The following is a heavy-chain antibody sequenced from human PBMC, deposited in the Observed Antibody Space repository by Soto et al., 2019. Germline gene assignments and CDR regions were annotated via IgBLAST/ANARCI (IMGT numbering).Heavy chain of an antibody. D-gene: IGHD4-17*01. J-gene: IGHJ4*02. CDR2: ISHSGNT. V-gene: IGHV4-34*01. CDR3: ARRYGPGFDY. Sequence: PSXTLSLTCAVSGGSFSGNYWTWIRQPPGKGLEWIGEISHSGNTNYNPSLKSRVTISVDTSKNQFSLKLSSVTAADTAVYYCARRYGPGFDYWGQGTLVTVSS. CDR1: GGSFSGNY.